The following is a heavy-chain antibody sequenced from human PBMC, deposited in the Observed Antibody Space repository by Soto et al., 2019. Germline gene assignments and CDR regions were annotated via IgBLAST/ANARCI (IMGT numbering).Heavy chain of an antibody. Sequence: GGSLRLSCAASGFTFSSYAMHWVRQAPGKGLEWVAVISYDGSNKYYADSVKGRFTISRDNSKNTLYLQMNSLRAEDTAVYYCARDRRYSYGQPPFDYWGQGTLVTVSS. V-gene: IGHV3-30-3*01. CDR1: GFTFSSYA. CDR3: ARDRRYSYGQPPFDY. J-gene: IGHJ4*02. CDR2: ISYDGSNK. D-gene: IGHD5-18*01.